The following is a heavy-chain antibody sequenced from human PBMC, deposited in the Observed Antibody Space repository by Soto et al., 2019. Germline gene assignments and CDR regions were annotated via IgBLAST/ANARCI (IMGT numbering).Heavy chain of an antibody. D-gene: IGHD3-9*01. CDR1: GFTFSSYA. CDR2: ISGSGGST. CDR3: AVTRDILTGYHEFDY. V-gene: IGHV3-23*01. Sequence: GGSLRLSCAASGFTFSSYAMSWVRQAPGKGLEWVSAISGSGGSTYYADSVKGRFTISRDNSKNTLYLQMNSLRAEDTAVYYCAVTRDILTGYHEFDYWGQGTLVTVSS. J-gene: IGHJ4*02.